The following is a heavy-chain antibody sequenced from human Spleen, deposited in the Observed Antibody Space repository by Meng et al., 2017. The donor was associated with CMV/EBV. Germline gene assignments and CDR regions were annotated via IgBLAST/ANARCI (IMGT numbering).Heavy chain of an antibody. CDR3: ATEKRTYYDFWSGHVSGYGMDV. Sequence: ASVKVSCKVSGYTLTELSMHWVRQAPGKGLEWMGGFDPEDGETIYAQKFQGRVTMTEDTSTDTAYMELSSLRSEDTAVYYCATEKRTYYDFWSGHVSGYGMDVWGQGTTVTVSS. D-gene: IGHD3-3*01. CDR1: GYTLTELS. V-gene: IGHV1-24*01. J-gene: IGHJ6*02. CDR2: FDPEDGET.